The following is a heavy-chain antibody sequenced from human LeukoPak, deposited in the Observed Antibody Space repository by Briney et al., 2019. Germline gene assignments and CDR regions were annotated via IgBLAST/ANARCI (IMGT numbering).Heavy chain of an antibody. CDR2: ISWNRGSI. V-gene: IGHV3-9*01. D-gene: IGHD6-25*01. CDR1: GFTFDDYA. J-gene: IGHJ3*02. CDR3: ARDPAEPPGAVDI. Sequence: GRSLRLSCAASGFTFDDYAMHWVRQAPGKGLEWVSGISWNRGSIGYADSVKGRFTISRDNAKNSLYLQMNSLRAEDTAVYYCARDPAEPPGAVDIWGQGTMVTVSS.